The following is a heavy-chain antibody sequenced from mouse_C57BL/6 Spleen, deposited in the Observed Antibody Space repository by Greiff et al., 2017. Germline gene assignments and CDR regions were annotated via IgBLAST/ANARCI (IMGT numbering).Heavy chain of an antibody. Sequence: EVQGVESGEGLVKPGGSLKLSCAASGFTFSSYAMSWVRQTPEKRLEWVAYISSGGDYIYYADTVKGRFTISRDNARNTLYLQMSSLKSEDTAMYYCTRGDGYYDYAMDYWGQGTSVTVSS. CDR2: ISSGGDYI. J-gene: IGHJ4*01. CDR3: TRGDGYYDYAMDY. D-gene: IGHD2-3*01. CDR1: GFTFSSYA. V-gene: IGHV5-9-1*02.